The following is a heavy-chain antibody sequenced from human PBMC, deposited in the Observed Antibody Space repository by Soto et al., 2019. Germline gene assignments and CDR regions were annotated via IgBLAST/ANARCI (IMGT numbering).Heavy chain of an antibody. V-gene: IGHV4-59*01. CDR1: GGSISSYY. CDR2: IYYSGST. D-gene: IGHD3-22*01. CDR3: ARDFATITMIVVGYYFDY. Sequence: SETLSLTCTVSGGSISSYYWSWIRQPPGKGLEWIGYIYYSGSTNYNPSLKSRVTISVDTSKNQFSLKLSSVTAADTAVYYCARDFATITMIVVGYYFDYWGQGTLVTVSS. J-gene: IGHJ4*02.